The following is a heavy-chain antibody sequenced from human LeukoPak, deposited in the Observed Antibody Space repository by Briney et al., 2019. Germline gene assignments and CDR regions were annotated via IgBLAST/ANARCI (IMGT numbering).Heavy chain of an antibody. D-gene: IGHD2-15*01. CDR3: ATGYCSGGSCYDY. CDR1: GFTFSSYW. Sequence: PGGSLRLSCAASGFTFSSYWMSWVRQAPGKGLEWLSAIRGFGGSTYYADSVKGRFTISRDNSKSTLYLQMNSLRAEDTALYFCATGYCSGGSCYDYWGQGALVTVSS. CDR2: IRGFGGST. J-gene: IGHJ4*02. V-gene: IGHV3-23*01.